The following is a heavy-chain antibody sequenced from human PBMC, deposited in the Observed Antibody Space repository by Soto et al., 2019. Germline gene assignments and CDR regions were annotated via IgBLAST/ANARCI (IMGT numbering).Heavy chain of an antibody. V-gene: IGHV4-34*01. CDR3: ARVVRRNWFDP. D-gene: IGHD3-10*01. Sequence: KTXATLSLTGAVYGGSFSGYYWSWIRQPPGKGLEWIGEINHSGSTNYNPSLKSRVTISVDTSKNQFSLKLSSVTAADTAVYYCARVVRRNWFDPWGQGTLVTVSS. J-gene: IGHJ5*02. CDR2: INHSGST. CDR1: GGSFSGYY.